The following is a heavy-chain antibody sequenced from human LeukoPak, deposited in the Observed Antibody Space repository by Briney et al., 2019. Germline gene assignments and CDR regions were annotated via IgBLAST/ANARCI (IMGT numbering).Heavy chain of an antibody. CDR3: ATAHTLRFLGWLYYDYYYGMDV. CDR1: GFTFSSYA. J-gene: IGHJ6*02. V-gene: IGHV3-30-3*01. D-gene: IGHD3-3*01. CDR2: ISYDGSNK. Sequence: GGSLRLSCAASGFTFSSYAMHWVRQAPGKGLEWVAVISYDGSNKYYADSVKGRFTISRDNSKNTLYLQMNSLRAEDTAVYYCATAHTLRFLGWLYYDYYYGMDVWGQGTTVTVSS.